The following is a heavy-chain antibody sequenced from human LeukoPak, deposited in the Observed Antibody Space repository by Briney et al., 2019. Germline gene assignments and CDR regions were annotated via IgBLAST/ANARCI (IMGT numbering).Heavy chain of an antibody. CDR2: IYYGGST. Sequence: SETLSLTCTVSGGSISSGGYYWGWLRQPPGKGLEWIGSIYYGGSTYYSPSLKSRASISPDTSKIQVSLKLSSVTAADTAVYYCAGGTVVTSGFDYWGQGTLVSVSS. D-gene: IGHD4-23*01. CDR3: AGGTVVTSGFDY. CDR1: GGSISSGGYY. V-gene: IGHV4-39*07. J-gene: IGHJ4*02.